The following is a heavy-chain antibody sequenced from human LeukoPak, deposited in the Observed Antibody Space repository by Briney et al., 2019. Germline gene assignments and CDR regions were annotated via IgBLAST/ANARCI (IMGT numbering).Heavy chain of an antibody. V-gene: IGHV4-61*01. Sequence: SETLSLTCTVSGGSVSSGSYYWSWIRQPPGKGLEWIGYIYYSGSTNYNPSLKSRVTISVDTSKNQFSLKLSSVTAADTAVYYCARDFLYDYDLWSGYYGFEKYYYYYGMDVWGQGTTVTVSS. D-gene: IGHD3-3*01. J-gene: IGHJ6*02. CDR2: IYYSGST. CDR3: ARDFLYDYDLWSGYYGFEKYYYYYGMDV. CDR1: GGSVSSGSYY.